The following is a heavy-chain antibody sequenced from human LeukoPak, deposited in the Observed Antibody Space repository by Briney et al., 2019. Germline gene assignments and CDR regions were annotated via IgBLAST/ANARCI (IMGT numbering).Heavy chain of an antibody. J-gene: IGHJ4*02. CDR2: INHSGST. CDR1: GGSFSGYY. CDR3: ASSDYDSSGYIDY. Sequence: SETLSLTCAVYGGSFSGYYWSWIRQPPGKGLEWIGEINHSGSTNYNPSLKSRVTISVDTSKNQFSLKLSSVTAADTAVYYCASSDYDSSGYIDYWGQGTLVTVSS. D-gene: IGHD3-22*01. V-gene: IGHV4-34*01.